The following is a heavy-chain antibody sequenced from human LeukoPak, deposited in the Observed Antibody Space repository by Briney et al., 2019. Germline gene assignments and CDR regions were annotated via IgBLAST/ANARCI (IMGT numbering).Heavy chain of an antibody. V-gene: IGHV1-69*13. CDR3: ARRRFLEWSPYFDY. CDR2: IIPIFGTA. Sequence: ASVTVSCKASGGTFSSYAISWVRQAPGQGLEWMGGIIPIFGTANYAQKFQGRVTITADESTSTAYMELSSLRSEDTAVYYCARRRFLEWSPYFDYWGQGTLVTVSS. CDR1: GGTFSSYA. J-gene: IGHJ4*02. D-gene: IGHD3-3*01.